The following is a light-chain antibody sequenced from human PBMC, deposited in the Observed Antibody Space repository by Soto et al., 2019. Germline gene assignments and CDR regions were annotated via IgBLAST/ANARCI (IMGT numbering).Light chain of an antibody. CDR2: GPS. Sequence: EIVMTQSPATLSLSPGERATLSCRASQSVSSNLAWYQQKPGQAPRLLIYGPSTRATGIPARFSGSGSGTAFTLTISSLQSEDFAVYYCHQYDNWPPWTFGQGTKVEIK. J-gene: IGKJ1*01. V-gene: IGKV3D-15*01. CDR1: QSVSSN. CDR3: HQYDNWPPWT.